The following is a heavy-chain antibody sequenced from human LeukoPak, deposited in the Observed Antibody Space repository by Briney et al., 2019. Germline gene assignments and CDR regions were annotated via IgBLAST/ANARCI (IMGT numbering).Heavy chain of an antibody. CDR2: ISYNGSA. J-gene: IGHJ4*02. D-gene: IGHD3-22*01. CDR1: GGSISSYS. CDR3: ARELDYDSSGYVYFFDY. V-gene: IGHV4-59*01. Sequence: SETLSLTCTVSGGSISSYSWAWVRQSPGKGLEYIGYISYNGSANYNPSLKSRGTISLDTSKNQFSLKLNSVTAPNTSVYYCARELDYDSSGYVYFFDYWGQGNLVTVSS.